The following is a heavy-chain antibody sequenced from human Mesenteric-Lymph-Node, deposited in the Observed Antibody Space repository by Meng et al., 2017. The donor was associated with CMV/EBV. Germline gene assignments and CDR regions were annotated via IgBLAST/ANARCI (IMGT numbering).Heavy chain of an antibody. CDR1: GGTFSSDA. Sequence: CKASGGTFSSDAISWVRQAPRQGLEWMGGIIPIFGTANYAQKFQGRVTITADKSTSTAYMELSSLRSEDTAVYYCASVATSEDYFDYWGQGTLVTVSS. CDR2: IIPIFGTA. J-gene: IGHJ4*02. V-gene: IGHV1-69*06. CDR3: ASVATSEDYFDY. D-gene: IGHD5-12*01.